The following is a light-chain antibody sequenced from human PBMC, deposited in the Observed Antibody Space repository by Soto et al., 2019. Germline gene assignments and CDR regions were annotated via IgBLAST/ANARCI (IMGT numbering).Light chain of an antibody. Sequence: EIVLTQSPGTLSLSPGERATLSCRASQSVSSSYLAWYQQKPGQAPRLLIYDASNRATGIPARFSGSGSGTDFTLTISSLEPDDFAVYYCQQYGSSSTFGQGTRLEIK. V-gene: IGKV3-20*01. CDR3: QQYGSSST. CDR2: DAS. CDR1: QSVSSSY. J-gene: IGKJ5*01.